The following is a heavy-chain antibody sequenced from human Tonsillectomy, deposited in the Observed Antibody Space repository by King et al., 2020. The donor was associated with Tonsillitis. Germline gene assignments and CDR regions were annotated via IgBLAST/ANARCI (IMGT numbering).Heavy chain of an antibody. J-gene: IGHJ4*02. D-gene: IGHD3-22*01. V-gene: IGHV1-18*01. CDR3: AADTYYFESSGYSRCNY. Sequence: QVQLVQSGAEVKKPGASVKVSCKPSGYPFTSYGITWVRQAPGQGLEWMGWISSNNGKTNHAQKFQGRVTMTTETSTSTAYMELTSLRSDDTAVYYCAADTYYFESSGYSRCNYWGPGTLVTVSS. CDR1: GYPFTSYG. CDR2: ISSNNGKT.